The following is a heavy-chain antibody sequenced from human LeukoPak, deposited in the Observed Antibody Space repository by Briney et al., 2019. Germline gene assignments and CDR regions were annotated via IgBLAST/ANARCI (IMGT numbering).Heavy chain of an antibody. CDR2: IYYSGST. CDR1: GGSISSSSYY. CDR3: ARDAQDYYDSSPDAFDI. Sequence: SETLTLTCTVSGGSISSSSYYWGWICQPPGKGLEWIGSIYYSGSTYYNPSLKSRVTISVDTSKNQFSLKLSSVTAADTAVYYCARDAQDYYDSSPDAFDIWGQGTMVTVSS. V-gene: IGHV4-39*02. D-gene: IGHD3-22*01. J-gene: IGHJ3*02.